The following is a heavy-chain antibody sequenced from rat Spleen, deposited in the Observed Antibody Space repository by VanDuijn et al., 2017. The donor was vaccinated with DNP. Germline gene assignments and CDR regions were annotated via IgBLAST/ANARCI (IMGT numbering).Heavy chain of an antibody. CDR1: GFTFSDYA. V-gene: IGHV5S10*01. J-gene: IGHJ2*01. CDR3: ATPAHYGYKGDY. D-gene: IGHD1-6*01. CDR2: IIYDGSST. Sequence: EVQLVESGGGLVQPGNSLKLSCAASGFTFSDYAMAWVRQSPKKGLEWVATIIYDGSSTYYRDSVRGRFTLSRDNAKRTLYLQMDGLRSEDTATYYCATPAHYGYKGDYWGQGVMVTVSS.